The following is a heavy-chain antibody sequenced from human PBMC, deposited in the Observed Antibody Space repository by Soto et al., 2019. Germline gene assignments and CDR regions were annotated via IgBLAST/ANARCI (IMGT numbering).Heavy chain of an antibody. V-gene: IGHV1-18*01. D-gene: IGHD3-3*01. Sequence: ASVKVSCKASGYTFTSYGISWVRQAPGQGLEWMGWISAYNGNTNYAQKLQGRVTMTTDTSTSTAYMELRSLRSDDTAVYYCARFGITIHPTYYYYYMDVGGKGTTVTVSS. CDR1: GYTFTSYG. CDR3: ARFGITIHPTYYYYYMDV. CDR2: ISAYNGNT. J-gene: IGHJ6*03.